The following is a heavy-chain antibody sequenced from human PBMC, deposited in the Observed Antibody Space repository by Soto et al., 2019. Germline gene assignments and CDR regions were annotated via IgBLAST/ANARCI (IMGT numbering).Heavy chain of an antibody. CDR1: GFTFSSYG. Sequence: QVQLVESGGGVVQPGRSLRLSCAASGFTFSSYGMHWVRQAPGKGLEWVAVISYDGSNKYYADSVKGRFTISRDNSKNTLYLQMNSLRAEDTAVYYCANGGMVAAAGTLDYGGQGTLVTVSS. D-gene: IGHD6-13*01. CDR2: ISYDGSNK. J-gene: IGHJ4*02. V-gene: IGHV3-30*18. CDR3: ANGGMVAAAGTLDY.